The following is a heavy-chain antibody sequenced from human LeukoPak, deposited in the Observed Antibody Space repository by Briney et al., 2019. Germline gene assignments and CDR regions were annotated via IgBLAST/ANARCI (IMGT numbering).Heavy chain of an antibody. V-gene: IGHV3-7*01. J-gene: IGHJ3*02. CDR2: IKQGGSEK. D-gene: IGHD5-18*01. Sequence: GGSLRLSCAASGFTFTSYWMNWVRQAPGKGLEWVASIKQGGSEKYYVDSVKGRFTISRDNAKSSLYLQLNSLRDEDTAVYYCARAVLGHIYAAALDIWGQGTMVTVSS. CDR3: ARAVLGHIYAAALDI. CDR1: GFTFTSYW.